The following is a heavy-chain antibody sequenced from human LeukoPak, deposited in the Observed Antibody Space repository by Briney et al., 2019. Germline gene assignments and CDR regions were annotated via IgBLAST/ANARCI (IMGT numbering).Heavy chain of an antibody. V-gene: IGHV4-30-2*02. CDR1: GGSISSGGYS. CDR3: ARLIKGVFY. J-gene: IGHJ4*02. D-gene: IGHD3-16*01. Sequence: PSETLSLTCAVSGGSISSGGYSWSWIRQPPGRGLEWIGYIYHSGSTYYNPSLKSRVTISVDRSKNQFSLKLSSVTAADTAVYYCARLIKGVFYWGQGTLVTVSS. CDR2: IYHSGST.